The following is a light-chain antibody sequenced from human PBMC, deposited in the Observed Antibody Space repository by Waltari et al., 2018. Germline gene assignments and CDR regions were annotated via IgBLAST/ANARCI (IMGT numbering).Light chain of an antibody. V-gene: IGLV4-69*01. Sequence: QLVLTQSPSASASLGASVKLTCTLSRGHTNYAIAWHQQQPKKGPRFLMKLNSDGSHTKGDGIPDRFSGSSSGAERFLTISSLQSEDEGDYYCQTWDTDIHVVFGGGTKL. CDR1: RGHTNYA. J-gene: IGLJ2*01. CDR2: LNSDGSH. CDR3: QTWDTDIHVV.